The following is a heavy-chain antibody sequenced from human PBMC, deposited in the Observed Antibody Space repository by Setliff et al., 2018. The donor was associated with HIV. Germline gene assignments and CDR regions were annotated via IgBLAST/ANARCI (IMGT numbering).Heavy chain of an antibody. V-gene: IGHV3-48*03. Sequence: GGSLRLSCAASGFTFSSYEMSWVRHAPGKGLEWVSYISSGGGTIYYADSVKGRFTISRDNAKNSLYLQMNSLRAEDTAIYYCAREVTRYSQDYALDIWGQGIMVTVSS. J-gene: IGHJ3*02. D-gene: IGHD2-2*02. CDR1: GFTFSSYE. CDR2: ISSGGGTI. CDR3: AREVTRYSQDYALDI.